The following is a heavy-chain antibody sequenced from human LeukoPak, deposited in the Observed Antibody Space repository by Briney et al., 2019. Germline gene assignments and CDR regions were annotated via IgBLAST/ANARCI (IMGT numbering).Heavy chain of an antibody. CDR3: AREAGYYGDYAYYYNMDV. CDR1: GFPFSDYY. Sequence: GGSLRLSCAASGFPFSDYYMSWIRQAPGKGLAWVSYICSSGSTIYYADSVKGRITISRDNAQNSLYLQMNSLRAEDTAVYYCAREAGYYGDYAYYYNMDVWGKGTTVSISS. CDR2: ICSSGSTI. J-gene: IGHJ6*03. V-gene: IGHV3-11*01. D-gene: IGHD4-17*01.